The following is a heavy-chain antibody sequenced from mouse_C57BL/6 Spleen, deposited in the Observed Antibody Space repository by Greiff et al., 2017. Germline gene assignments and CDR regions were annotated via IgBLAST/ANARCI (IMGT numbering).Heavy chain of an antibody. D-gene: IGHD4-1*02. CDR2: IYPGNSDT. V-gene: IGHV1-5*01. Sequence: VQLQQSGTVLARPGASVKMSCKTSGYTFTSYWMHWVKQRPGQGLEWIGAIYPGNSDTSYNQKFKGKAKLTAVTSASTAYMELSSLTNEDSAVYYCTLFNWDEGFAYWGQGTLVTVSA. J-gene: IGHJ3*01. CDR1: GYTFTSYW. CDR3: TLFNWDEGFAY.